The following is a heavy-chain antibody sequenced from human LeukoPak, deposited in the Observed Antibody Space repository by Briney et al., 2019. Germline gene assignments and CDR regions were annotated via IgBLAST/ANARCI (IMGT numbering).Heavy chain of an antibody. CDR1: GGSISSSSYY. CDR2: IYYSGST. J-gene: IGHJ6*03. D-gene: IGHD6-6*01. V-gene: IGHV4-39*07. Sequence: KASETLSLTCTVSGGSISSSSYYWGWIRQPPGKGLEWIGSIYYSGSTYYNPSLKSRVTISVDTSKNQFSLKLSSVTAADTAVYYCARGARQLVLGIHYYYYYMDVWAKGPRSPSP. CDR3: ARGARQLVLGIHYYYYYMDV.